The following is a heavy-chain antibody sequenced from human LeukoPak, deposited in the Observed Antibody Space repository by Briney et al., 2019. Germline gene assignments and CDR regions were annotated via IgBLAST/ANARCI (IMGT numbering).Heavy chain of an antibody. V-gene: IGHV1-24*01. CDR2: FDPENAEI. Sequence: ASVKVSCKLSGNTLSELPIKWVRQAAGQGLEWRAGFDPENAEIDYAQKFQGRVTMTEDTSTNTAYMELSSLTSDDPALYYCATRESDFWSGFDYCGQGTQVTVSS. J-gene: IGHJ4*02. CDR1: GNTLSELP. CDR3: ATRESDFWSGFDY. D-gene: IGHD3-3*01.